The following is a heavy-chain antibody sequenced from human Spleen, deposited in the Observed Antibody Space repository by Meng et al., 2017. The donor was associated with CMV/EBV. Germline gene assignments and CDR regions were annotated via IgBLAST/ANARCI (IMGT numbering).Heavy chain of an antibody. CDR3: AKRTTDY. CDR2: ISGSGGSP. V-gene: IGHV3-23*01. CDR1: GFTFSSYA. D-gene: IGHD1-7*01. Sequence: GESLKISCAASGFTFSSYAMNWVRQAPGKGLEWVSGISGSGGSPHYADSVKGRFTISRDTSKNTLYLIMNSLRAEDTAVYYCAKRTTDYWGQGTLVTVS. J-gene: IGHJ4*02.